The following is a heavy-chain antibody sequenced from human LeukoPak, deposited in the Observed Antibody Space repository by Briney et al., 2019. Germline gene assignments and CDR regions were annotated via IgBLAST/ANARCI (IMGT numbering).Heavy chain of an antibody. CDR3: AGGPGYCTGGTCFDY. CDR1: GFTLSSYS. Sequence: PGGSLRLSCSASGFTLSSYSMTWVRQAPGKGLEWVSFISSSSSYIYYADSVKGRFSISRDNARNSLYLQMNSLRAEDTAVYYCAGGPGYCTGGTCFDYWGQGTLVTVSS. CDR2: ISSSSSYI. V-gene: IGHV3-21*01. J-gene: IGHJ4*02. D-gene: IGHD2-8*02.